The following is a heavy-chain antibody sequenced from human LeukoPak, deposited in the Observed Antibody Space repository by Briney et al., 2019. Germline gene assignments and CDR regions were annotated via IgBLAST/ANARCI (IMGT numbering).Heavy chain of an antibody. V-gene: IGHV4-59*01. CDR1: GDSISNYS. Sequence: PSETLSLTCTVSGDSISNYSWTWIRQPPGKGLESIGYIYYSGSSDYNPSLKSRATISVDTSKTQFSLKLSSVTAADTAVYYCARFPGSAEYRHYYYMDVWGKGTTVTVSS. CDR3: ARFPGSAEYRHYYYMDV. J-gene: IGHJ6*03. CDR2: IYYSGSS. D-gene: IGHD2-15*01.